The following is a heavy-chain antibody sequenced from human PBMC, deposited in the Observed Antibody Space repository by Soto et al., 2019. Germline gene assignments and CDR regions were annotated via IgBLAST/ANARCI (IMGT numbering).Heavy chain of an antibody. CDR1: GFSISSGFY. Sequence: SETRSLTCNVSGFSISSGFYWGWVRQPPGXGLEXXXAXSXXXTXXXXPSLKSRVTMAIDTSKNQLSLSLASVPAADTAMYYCARGMNPQDYWGQGTLVTVSS. CDR2: XSXXXTX. CDR3: ARGMNPQDY. J-gene: IGHJ4*02. V-gene: IGHV4-38-2*02. D-gene: IGHD6-13*01.